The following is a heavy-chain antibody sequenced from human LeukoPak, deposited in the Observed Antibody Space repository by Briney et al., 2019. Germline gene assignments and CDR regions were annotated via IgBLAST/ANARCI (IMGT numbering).Heavy chain of an antibody. CDR3: ARDHRGYNYGSEEYHYYYMDV. CDR2: ISSSGNTI. V-gene: IGHV3-11*04. J-gene: IGHJ6*03. CDR1: GFTFSDCY. Sequence: GGSLRLSCAASGFTFSDCYMSWIRQTPGKGLEWVSYISSSGNTIYYADSVRGRFTISRDNAKNSLYLQMSSLRAEDTALYYCARDHRGYNYGSEEYHYYYMDVWGKGTTVTVSS. D-gene: IGHD5-18*01.